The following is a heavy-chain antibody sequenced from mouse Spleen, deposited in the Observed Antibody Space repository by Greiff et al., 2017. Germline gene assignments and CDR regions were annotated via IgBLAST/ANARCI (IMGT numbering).Heavy chain of an antibody. Sequence: VQLQQSGTELMRPGASVMLSCKATGYTFTGYWIEWVKQRPAHGLEWIGEILPGSDNANYNEKFKGKATFTADTSSNTAYMQLSRLTTEDSAIYYCARSDGNYPAWFAYWGQGTLVTVSA. D-gene: IGHD2-1*01. CDR1: GYTFTGYW. CDR2: ILPGSDNA. CDR3: ARSDGNYPAWFAY. J-gene: IGHJ3*01. V-gene: IGHV1-9*01.